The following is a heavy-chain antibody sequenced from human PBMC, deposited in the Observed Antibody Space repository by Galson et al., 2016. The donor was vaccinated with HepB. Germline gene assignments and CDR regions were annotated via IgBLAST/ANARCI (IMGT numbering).Heavy chain of an antibody. CDR3: VRPPRGYSYGYFAY. CDR2: ISGNGATA. J-gene: IGHJ4*02. D-gene: IGHD5-18*01. CDR1: GFTFDDYA. V-gene: IGHV3-23*01. Sequence: SLRLSCAVSGFTFDDYAMSWVRQAPEKGLEWVSAISGNGATAFYAESVRGRFAISRDSSTLYLQMHSLRAEDTALYFCVRPPRGYSYGYFAYWCQGSLVIFSS.